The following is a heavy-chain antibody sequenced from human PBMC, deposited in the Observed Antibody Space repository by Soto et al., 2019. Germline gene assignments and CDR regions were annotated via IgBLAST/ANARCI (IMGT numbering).Heavy chain of an antibody. CDR3: ARIRSGYSSGWDSTDYYGMDV. D-gene: IGHD6-19*01. V-gene: IGHV2-70*11. CDR2: IDWDDDK. J-gene: IGHJ6*02. CDR1: GFSLSTIGMC. Sequence: SGPTLVNPTQTLTLTCTFSGFSLSTIGMCVSWIRQPPGKTLEWLARIDWDDDKYYSTSLKTRLTISKDTSKNQVVLTMTNMDPVDTATYYCARIRSGYSSGWDSTDYYGMDVWGQGTTVTVSS.